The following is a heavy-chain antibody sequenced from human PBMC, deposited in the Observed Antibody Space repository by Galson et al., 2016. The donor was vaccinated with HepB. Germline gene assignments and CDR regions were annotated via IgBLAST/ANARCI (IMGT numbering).Heavy chain of an antibody. CDR1: GFNFRNCA. Sequence: SLRLSCAASGFNFRNCAMHWVRQAPGKGLEWVAVISYDGGNIYYTDSVKGRFTISRDNSENTLFLQMGGLTTEDTAVYYCARNPTYYYDSSGSYYGIDYWGQGPLVPVSS. J-gene: IGHJ4*02. CDR2: ISYDGGNI. CDR3: ARNPTYYYDSSGSYYGIDY. V-gene: IGHV3-30*04. D-gene: IGHD3-22*01.